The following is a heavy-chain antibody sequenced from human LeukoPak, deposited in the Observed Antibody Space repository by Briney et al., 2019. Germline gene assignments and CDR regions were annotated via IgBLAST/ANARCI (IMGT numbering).Heavy chain of an antibody. D-gene: IGHD5-18*01. Sequence: GGSLRLSCAASGFTFSSYGMHWVRQAPGQGLEWMGIINPSGGSTSYAQKFQGRVTMTRDTSTSTVYMELSSLRSEDTAVYYCARSWTREDTAFDYWGQGTLVTVSS. CDR3: ARSWTREDTAFDY. CDR2: INPSGGST. J-gene: IGHJ4*02. CDR1: GFTFSSYG. V-gene: IGHV1-46*01.